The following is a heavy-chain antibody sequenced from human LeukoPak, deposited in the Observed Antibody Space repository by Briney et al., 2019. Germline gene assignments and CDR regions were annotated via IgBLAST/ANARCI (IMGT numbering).Heavy chain of an antibody. CDR3: AGGPAGGYFQH. CDR1: GGSISSYY. J-gene: IGHJ1*01. D-gene: IGHD2-15*01. V-gene: IGHV4-59*01. Sequence: SETLSLTCTVSGGSISSYYWSWIRQPPGKGLEWIAYIYYSGSTNYNPSLKSRVTISVDTSKNQFSLKLSSVTAADTAVYYCAGGPAGGYFQHWGQGTLVTVSS. CDR2: IYYSGST.